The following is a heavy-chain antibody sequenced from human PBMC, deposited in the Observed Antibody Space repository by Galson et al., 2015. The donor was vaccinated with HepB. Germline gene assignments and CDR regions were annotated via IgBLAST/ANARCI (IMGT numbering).Heavy chain of an antibody. D-gene: IGHD4-17*01. V-gene: IGHV3-11*06. CDR2: ISSSTIYT. CDR3: ARVADVDYGDHSHFDY. J-gene: IGHJ4*02. Sequence: LRLSCAASGFTFSDYYMSWIRQAPGKGLEWISYISSSTIYTNYADSVKGRFTISRDNAKNSLYLQMNSLRAEDAAVYYCARVADVDYGDHSHFDYWGQGTLVTVSS. CDR1: GFTFSDYY.